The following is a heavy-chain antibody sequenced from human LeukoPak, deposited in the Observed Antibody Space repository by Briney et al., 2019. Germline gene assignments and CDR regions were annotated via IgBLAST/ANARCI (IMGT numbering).Heavy chain of an antibody. D-gene: IGHD2-2*01. CDR1: GGSISSYY. J-gene: IGHJ3*02. V-gene: IGHV4-59*01. CDR2: IYYSGST. Sequence: SETLSLTCTVSGGSISSYYWSWIRQPPGKGLEWIGYIYYSGSTNYNPSLKSRVTISVDTSKSQFSLKLSSVTAADTAVYYCARAQPYDAFDIWGQGTMVTVSS. CDR3: ARAQPYDAFDI.